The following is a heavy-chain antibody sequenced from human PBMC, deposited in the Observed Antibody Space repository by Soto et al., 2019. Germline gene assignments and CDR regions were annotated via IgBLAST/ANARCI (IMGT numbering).Heavy chain of an antibody. D-gene: IGHD2-21*01. CDR2: IYWNDDK. J-gene: IGHJ4*02. CDR1: GFSLSTSGVG. V-gene: IGHV2-5*01. CDR3: AHRHNPGGSMWYYFDY. Sequence: SGPTLVNPTQTLTLTRTFPGFSLSTSGVGVGWILHPPGKALEWLALIYWNDDKRYSPSLKSRLTITKDTSKNQVVLTMTNMDPVDTATYYCAHRHNPGGSMWYYFDYWGQGTLVTVSS.